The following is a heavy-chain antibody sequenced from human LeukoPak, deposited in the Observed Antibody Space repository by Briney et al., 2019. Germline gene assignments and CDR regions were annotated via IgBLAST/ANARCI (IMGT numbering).Heavy chain of an antibody. CDR3: AKGDGYNAFDY. CDR2: IYSGGST. Sequence: GGSLRLSCAASRFTVSSNYMSWVRQAPGKGLEWVSVIYSGGSTYYADSVKGRFTISRDNSKNTLYLQMNSLRAEDTAVYYCAKGDGYNAFDYWGQGTLVTVSS. V-gene: IGHV3-53*01. J-gene: IGHJ4*02. D-gene: IGHD5-24*01. CDR1: RFTVSSNY.